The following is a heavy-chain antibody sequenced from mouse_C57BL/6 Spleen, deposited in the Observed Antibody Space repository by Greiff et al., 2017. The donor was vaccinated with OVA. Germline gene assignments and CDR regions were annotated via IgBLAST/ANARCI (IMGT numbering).Heavy chain of an antibody. Sequence: EVKLVESGAELVRPGASVKLSCTASGFNIKDDYMHWVKQRPEQGLEWIGWIDPENGDTEYASKFQGKATITADTSSNTAYLQLSSLTSEDTAVYYCTPYGYGRRGYYYAMDYWGQGTSVTVSS. J-gene: IGHJ4*01. CDR1: GFNIKDDY. V-gene: IGHV14-4*01. CDR2: IDPENGDT. D-gene: IGHD2-2*01. CDR3: TPYGYGRRGYYYAMDY.